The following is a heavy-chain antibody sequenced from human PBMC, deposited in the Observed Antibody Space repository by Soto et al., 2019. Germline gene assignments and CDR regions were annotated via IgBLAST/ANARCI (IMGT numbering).Heavy chain of an antibody. J-gene: IGHJ5*02. CDR3: ARTIAADGHGLGWFDP. Sequence: SETLSLTCTVSGGSVSSGSYYWSWIRQPPGKGLEWIGYIYYSGSTNYNPSLKSRVTISVDTSKNQFSLKLSSVTAADTAVYYCARTIAADGHGLGWFDPWGQGTLVTVSS. D-gene: IGHD6-13*01. CDR1: GGSVSSGSYY. V-gene: IGHV4-61*01. CDR2: IYYSGST.